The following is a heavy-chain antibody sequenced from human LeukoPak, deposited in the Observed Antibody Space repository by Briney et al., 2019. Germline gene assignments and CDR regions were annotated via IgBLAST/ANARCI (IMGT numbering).Heavy chain of an antibody. CDR2: IYYSGST. CDR3: ARQSVGSGDYVWGS. J-gene: IGHJ4*02. V-gene: IGHV4-30-4*01. D-gene: IGHD3-16*01. CDR1: GGSISSGDYY. Sequence: SETLSLTCTVSGGSISSGDYYWSWIRQPPGKGLEWIGYIYYSGSTYYNPSLKSRVTISVDTSKNQFSLKLSSVTAADTAVYYCARQSVGSGDYVWGSWGQGTQVTVSS.